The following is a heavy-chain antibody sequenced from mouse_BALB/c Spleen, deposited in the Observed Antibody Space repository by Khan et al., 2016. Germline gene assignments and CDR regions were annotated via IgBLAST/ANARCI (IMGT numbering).Heavy chain of an antibody. J-gene: IGHJ3*01. V-gene: IGHV1-9*01. CDR1: GYTFSRYW. CDR2: ILPGSGST. Sequence: VQLQESGAELMKPGASVKISCKATGYTFSRYWIEWVKERPGHGLEWIGEILPGSGSTNYNEKFKGKATLPAETSPNTAYIQLSSRASEDSAVYYWARGAYWGQGTLVTVSA. CDR3: ARGAY.